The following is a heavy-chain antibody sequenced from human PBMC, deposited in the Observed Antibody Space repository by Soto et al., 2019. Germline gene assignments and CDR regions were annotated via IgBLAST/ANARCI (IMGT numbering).Heavy chain of an antibody. CDR3: ARETVDCTNGVCYFFWFDP. Sequence: GASVKVSCKASGYTFTSYAMHWVRQAPGQRLEWMGWINAGNGNTKYSQKFQGRVTITRDTSASTAYMELSSLRSEDTAVYYCARETVDCTNGVCYFFWFDPWGQGTLVTVSS. CDR2: INAGNGNT. D-gene: IGHD2-8*01. J-gene: IGHJ5*02. V-gene: IGHV1-3*01. CDR1: GYTFTSYA.